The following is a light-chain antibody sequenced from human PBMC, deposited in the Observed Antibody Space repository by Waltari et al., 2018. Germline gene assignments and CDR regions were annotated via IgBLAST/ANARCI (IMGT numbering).Light chain of an antibody. J-gene: IGLJ1*01. Sequence: QSALTQPRSVSGSPGQSVIVSCTGTSSAVAGYSFVSWYQQYPGKAPQLMIYDVNKRPSGVPDRFSGSKSGNTASLTISGLQAEDEAEYYCCSYAGSYSFVFGTGTKVTVL. CDR1: SSAVAGYSF. CDR3: CSYAGSYSFV. V-gene: IGLV2-11*01. CDR2: DVN.